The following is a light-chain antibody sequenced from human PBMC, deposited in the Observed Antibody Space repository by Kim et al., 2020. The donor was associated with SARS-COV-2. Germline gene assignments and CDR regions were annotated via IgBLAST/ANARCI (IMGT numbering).Light chain of an antibody. Sequence: DIQMTQSPSSLSASVGDRVTITCRASQSISSYLNWYQQKPGKAPKLLIYDASSLQSGLPSRFSGSGSGTDFTLTISSLQPEDFATYYCQQSYSTLPYTFGQGTKLEIK. J-gene: IGKJ2*01. CDR2: DAS. V-gene: IGKV1-39*01. CDR3: QQSYSTLPYT. CDR1: QSISSY.